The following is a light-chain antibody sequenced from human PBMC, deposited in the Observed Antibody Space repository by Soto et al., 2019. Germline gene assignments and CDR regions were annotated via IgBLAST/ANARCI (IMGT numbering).Light chain of an antibody. CDR1: QSVSSY. CDR3: QQRSNWPSIT. CDR2: DAS. V-gene: IGKV3-11*01. J-gene: IGKJ5*01. Sequence: EIVMTQSPDTLYVSPGERATLSCRASQSVSSYLAWYQQKPGQAPRLLIYDASSRATGIPARFSGSGSGTDFTLTINSLEPEDSAVYYCQQRSNWPSITFGQGTRLEIK.